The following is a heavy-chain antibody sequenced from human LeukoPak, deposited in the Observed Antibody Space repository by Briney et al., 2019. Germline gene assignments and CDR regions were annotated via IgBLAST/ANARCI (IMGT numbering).Heavy chain of an antibody. D-gene: IGHD3-10*01. CDR1: GGTFSSYA. V-gene: IGHV1-69*01. CDR3: ARWNYGSGSYYSYYFVY. J-gene: IGHJ4*02. CDR2: IIPIFGTA. Sequence: GASVKVSCKASGGTFSSYAISWVRQAPGQGLEWMGGIIPIFGTANYAQKFQGRVTITADESTSTAYMELSSLRSEDTAVYYCARWNYGSGSYYSYYFVYWGQGTLVTVSS.